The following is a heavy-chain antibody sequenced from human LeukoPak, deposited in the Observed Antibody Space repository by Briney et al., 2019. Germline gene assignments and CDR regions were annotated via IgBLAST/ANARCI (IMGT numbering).Heavy chain of an antibody. Sequence: VGSLRLSCAASGFTVSSDYMSWVRQAPGKGLEWVSVIYNAGRTYYADSVKGRFTISRDNSKNTLYLQMNSLRAEDTAVYYCARDRGSYSSGWYYQDWGQGTLVTVSS. D-gene: IGHD6-19*01. CDR2: IYNAGRT. J-gene: IGHJ4*02. CDR3: ARDRGSYSSGWYYQD. CDR1: GFTVSSDY. V-gene: IGHV3-53*01.